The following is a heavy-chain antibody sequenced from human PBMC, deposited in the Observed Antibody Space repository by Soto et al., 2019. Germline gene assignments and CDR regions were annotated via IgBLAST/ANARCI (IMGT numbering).Heavy chain of an antibody. CDR3: AREMAAAGTGYYYYGMDV. CDR2: TSSSSSYI. D-gene: IGHD6-13*01. V-gene: IGHV3-21*01. Sequence: GGSLRLSCAASGFTFSSYSMNWVRQAPGKGLEWVSSTSSSSSYIYYADSVKGRFTISRDNAKNSLYLQMNSLRAEDTAVYYCAREMAAAGTGYYYYGMDVWGQGTTVTVSS. J-gene: IGHJ6*02. CDR1: GFTFSSYS.